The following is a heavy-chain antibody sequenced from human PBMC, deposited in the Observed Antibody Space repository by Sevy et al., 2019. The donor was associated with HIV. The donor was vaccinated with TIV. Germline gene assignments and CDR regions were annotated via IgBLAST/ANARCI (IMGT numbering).Heavy chain of an antibody. V-gene: IGHV1-24*01. Sequence: ASVKVSCKVSGSTLTQLSIHWVRQAPGKGLEWMGSFDPEDGETVYAQRFQGRVTMTEDTSTDTAYMRLCSLRSEDTAVYYCATTKDYYESSGSPFDYWGQGTLVTVSS. CDR1: GSTLTQLS. D-gene: IGHD3-22*01. J-gene: IGHJ4*02. CDR3: ATTKDYYESSGSPFDY. CDR2: FDPEDGET.